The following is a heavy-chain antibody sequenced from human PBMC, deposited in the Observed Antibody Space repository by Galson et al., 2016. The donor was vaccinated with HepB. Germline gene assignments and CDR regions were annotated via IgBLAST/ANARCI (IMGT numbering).Heavy chain of an antibody. CDR2: MWYDGTNE. Sequence: SLRLSCAASGFSFSSYAVHWVRQAPGKGLEWVAVMWYDGTNEHYADSVMGRFTISRDNSKNTLYLQMNSLRGEDTAVYYCASRLVATSLGAGWYLNDVFDTWGQGTMVTVSS. CDR1: GFSFSSYA. CDR3: ASRLVATSLGAGWYLNDVFDT. D-gene: IGHD5-12*01. V-gene: IGHV3-33*01. J-gene: IGHJ3*02.